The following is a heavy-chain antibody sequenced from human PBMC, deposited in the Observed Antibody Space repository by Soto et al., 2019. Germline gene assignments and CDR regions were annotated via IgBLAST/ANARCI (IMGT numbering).Heavy chain of an antibody. Sequence: TGGSLRLSCAASGFTFSSYSMNWVRQAPGKGLEWVSSISSSSSYIYYADSVKGRFTISRDNAKNSLYLQMNSLRAEDTAVYYYASYDPSPYSGYDPKASYFDYWGQGTLVTVSS. CDR3: ASYDPSPYSGYDPKASYFDY. CDR2: ISSSSSYI. J-gene: IGHJ4*02. V-gene: IGHV3-21*01. CDR1: GFTFSSYS. D-gene: IGHD5-12*01.